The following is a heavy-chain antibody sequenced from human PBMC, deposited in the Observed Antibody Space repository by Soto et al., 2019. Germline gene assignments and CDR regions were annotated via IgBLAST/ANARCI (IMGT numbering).Heavy chain of an antibody. D-gene: IGHD3-10*01. Sequence: QVQLQESGPGVVKPSQTLSLTCTVSGGSISSGGYYWNWIRQHPGKGLEWIGYIYYRGSTYYNPSLKSRVTISVDTSKNQFSLKLSSVTAADTAVYYCARDIGGSGSYKFDSWGQGTLVTVSS. CDR3: ARDIGGSGSYKFDS. CDR2: IYYRGST. CDR1: GGSISSGGYY. J-gene: IGHJ4*02. V-gene: IGHV4-31*03.